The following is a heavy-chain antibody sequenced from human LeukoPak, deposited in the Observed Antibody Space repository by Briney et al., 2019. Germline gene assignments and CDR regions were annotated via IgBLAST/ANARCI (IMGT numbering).Heavy chain of an antibody. CDR2: IYYSGST. J-gene: IGHJ4*02. V-gene: IGHV4-39*01. CDR3: ARSRNYDILTGYYPGTYYFDY. CDR1: GGSISSSSYY. Sequence: PSETLSLTCTVSGGSISSSSYYWGWIRQPPGKGLEWIGSIYYSGSTYYNPSLKSRVTISVDTSKTQFSLKLSSVTAADTAVYYCARSRNYDILTGYYPGTYYFDYWGQGTLVTVSS. D-gene: IGHD3-9*01.